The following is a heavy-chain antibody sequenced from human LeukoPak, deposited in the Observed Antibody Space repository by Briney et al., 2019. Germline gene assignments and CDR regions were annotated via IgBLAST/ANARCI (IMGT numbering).Heavy chain of an antibody. CDR1: GYTFTGYY. J-gene: IGHJ5*02. CDR3: ARGGGWYQLLWWFDP. CDR2: INPNSGAT. D-gene: IGHD2-2*01. V-gene: IGHV1-2*02. Sequence: GASVKVSCKASGYTFTGYYMHWVRQAPGRGLEWMGWINPNSGATKYAQKFQGRVTMTRDTSISTAYMEVSRLRFDDTAVYYCARGGGWYQLLWWFDPWGQGTLVTVSS.